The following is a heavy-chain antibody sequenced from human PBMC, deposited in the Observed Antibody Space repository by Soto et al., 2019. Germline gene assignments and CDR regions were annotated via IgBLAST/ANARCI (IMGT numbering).Heavy chain of an antibody. V-gene: IGHV3-74*01. CDR3: ERPYGDYSLDWYFDL. CDR1: GFTLSSYW. D-gene: IGHD4-17*01. J-gene: IGHJ2*01. Sequence: GGSLRLSCAASGFTLSSYWMHWVRQAPGKGLVWVSRINSDGSSTSYADSVKGRFTISRDNAKNTLYLQMNSLRAEDTAVYYCERPYGDYSLDWYFDLWGRGTLVTVSS. CDR2: INSDGSST.